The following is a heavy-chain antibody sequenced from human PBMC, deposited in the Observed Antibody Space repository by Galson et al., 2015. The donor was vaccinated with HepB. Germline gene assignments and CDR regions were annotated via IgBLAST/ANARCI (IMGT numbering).Heavy chain of an antibody. CDR3: ASLIMLRGVIDWFDP. Sequence: ETLSLTCAVSGGSISSSTYYWGWIRQPPGKGLEWIGSIYYSGNTYYNPSLKSRVTISVDTSKNQFSLKLTSVTATDTAVYYCASLIMLRGVIDWFDPWGQGTLVTVSS. CDR2: IYYSGNT. CDR1: GGSISSSTYY. D-gene: IGHD3-10*01. V-gene: IGHV4-39*01. J-gene: IGHJ5*02.